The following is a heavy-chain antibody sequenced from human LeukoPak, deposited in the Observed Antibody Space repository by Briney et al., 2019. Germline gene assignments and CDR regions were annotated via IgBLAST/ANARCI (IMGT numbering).Heavy chain of an antibody. J-gene: IGHJ4*02. CDR1: GFTFSSYA. V-gene: IGHV3-30-3*01. CDR3: AKDGGSGSYYIGPIN. Sequence: PGGSLRLSCAASGFTFSSYAMHWVRQAPGKGLEWVAVISYDGSNKYYADSVKGRFTISRDNSKNTLYLQMNSLRAEDTAVYYCAKDGGSGSYYIGPINWGQGTLVTVSS. CDR2: ISYDGSNK. D-gene: IGHD3-10*01.